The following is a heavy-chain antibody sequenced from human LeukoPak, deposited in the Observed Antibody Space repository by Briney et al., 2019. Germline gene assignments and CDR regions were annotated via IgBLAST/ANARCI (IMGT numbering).Heavy chain of an antibody. J-gene: IGHJ5*02. D-gene: IGHD2-15*01. CDR1: GGSFSGYY. CDR3: ARGRECSGGSCFFLRVTDLQSNWFDP. V-gene: IGHV4-34*01. Sequence: PSETLSLTCAVYGGSFSGYYWSWIRQPRGKGLEWIGEINHSGSTNYNPSLKSRVTISVDTSKNQFSLKLSSVPAADTAVYYCARGRECSGGSCFFLRVTDLQSNWFDPWGQGTLVTVSS. CDR2: INHSGST.